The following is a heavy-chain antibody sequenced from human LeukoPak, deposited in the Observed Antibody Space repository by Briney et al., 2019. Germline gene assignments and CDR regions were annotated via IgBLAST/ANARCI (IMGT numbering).Heavy chain of an antibody. CDR2: ISSSSSYI. V-gene: IGHV3-21*01. Sequence: PGGSLRLSCAASGFTFSSYSMNWVRQAPGKGLEWVSSISSSSSYIYYADSVKGRFTISRDNAKNSLYLQMNSLRAEDTAVYYCARASPVGATTGGGYWGQGTLVTVSS. CDR1: GFTFSSYS. D-gene: IGHD1-26*01. J-gene: IGHJ4*02. CDR3: ARASPVGATTGGGY.